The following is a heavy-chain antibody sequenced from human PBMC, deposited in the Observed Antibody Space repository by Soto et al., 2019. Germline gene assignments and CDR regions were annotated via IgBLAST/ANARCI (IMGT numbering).Heavy chain of an antibody. CDR1: GFTFSNHG. D-gene: IGHD1-26*01. CDR3: ARGRGSGSFYQLDY. CDR2: IYYDGSNE. J-gene: IGHJ4*02. Sequence: QVQLVESGGGVVQPGRSLRLSCAASGFTFSNHGMHWVRQAPGKGLEWVARIYYDGSNEYYADSVKRRFTISRDSSKNTLYLQMNSLRAEDTAVYYCARGRGSGSFYQLDYWGQGTLVTVSS. V-gene: IGHV3-33*01.